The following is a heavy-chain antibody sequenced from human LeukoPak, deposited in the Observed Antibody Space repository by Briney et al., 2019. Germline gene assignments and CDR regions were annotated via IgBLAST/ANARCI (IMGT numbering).Heavy chain of an antibody. Sequence: GASVKVSCKASGYTFTGYYMHWVRQAPGQGLEWMGWINPNSGGTNYAQKFQGRVTMTRDTSISTAYMELGRLRSDDTAVYYCARDYYGSGSYPDYWGQGTLVTVSS. J-gene: IGHJ4*02. D-gene: IGHD3-10*01. CDR3: ARDYYGSGSYPDY. V-gene: IGHV1-2*02. CDR2: INPNSGGT. CDR1: GYTFTGYY.